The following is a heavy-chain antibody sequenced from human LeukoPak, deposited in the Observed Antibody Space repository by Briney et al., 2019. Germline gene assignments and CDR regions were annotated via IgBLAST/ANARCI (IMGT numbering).Heavy chain of an antibody. Sequence: PGGSLRLSCAASGFTFSSYGMHWVRQAPGKGLEWVAVISDDGSNEYYVDSVKGRFTISRDNSQNTLFLQMNSLRDEDTAVYYCAGGLLGCRRGSCYPTDYWGQGTLVTVSS. CDR1: GFTFSSYG. D-gene: IGHD2-15*01. CDR2: ISDDGSNE. CDR3: AGGLLGCRRGSCYPTDY. V-gene: IGHV3-30*03. J-gene: IGHJ4*02.